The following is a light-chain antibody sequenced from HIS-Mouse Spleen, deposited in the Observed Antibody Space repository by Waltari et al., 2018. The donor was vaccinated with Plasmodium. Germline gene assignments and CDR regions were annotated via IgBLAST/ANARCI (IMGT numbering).Light chain of an antibody. Sequence: IVMTQSPATLSVSPGERATLSCRASQSVSSNLAWYQQKPGQAPRLLIYGASTRATGIPARFSGSGSGTEFTLTISSLQSEDFAVYYCQQSYSTWTFGQGTKVEIK. CDR3: QQSYSTWT. CDR1: QSVSSN. J-gene: IGKJ1*01. V-gene: IGKV3-15*01. CDR2: GAS.